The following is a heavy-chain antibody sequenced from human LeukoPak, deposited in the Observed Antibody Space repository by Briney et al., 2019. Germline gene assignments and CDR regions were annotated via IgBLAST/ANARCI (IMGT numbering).Heavy chain of an antibody. Sequence: SETLSLTCSVSGASLTRPTYYQWSWIRQPPGKGLELIGSLFSTGSATLNPSLKSRVTMSLDTSKSQFSLKLSSVTAADTAVYYCARLNGGNWGQGTLGTVSS. CDR3: ARLNGGN. J-gene: IGHJ4*02. V-gene: IGHV4-61*01. CDR1: GASLTRPTYY. D-gene: IGHD3-16*01. CDR2: LFSTGSA.